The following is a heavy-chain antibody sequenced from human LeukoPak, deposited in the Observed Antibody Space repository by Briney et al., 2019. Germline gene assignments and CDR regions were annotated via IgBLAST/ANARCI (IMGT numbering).Heavy chain of an antibody. D-gene: IGHD6-19*01. CDR2: ISGDGGST. CDR1: GFTFDDYA. J-gene: IGHJ4*02. Sequence: GGCLRLSCAASGFTFDDYAMHWVRQAPGKGLEWVSLISGDGGSTYYADSVKGRFTISRDNSKNSLYLQMNSLRTEDTALYYCAKDPPGDSSGWPDYWGQGTLVTVSS. V-gene: IGHV3-43*02. CDR3: AKDPPGDSSGWPDY.